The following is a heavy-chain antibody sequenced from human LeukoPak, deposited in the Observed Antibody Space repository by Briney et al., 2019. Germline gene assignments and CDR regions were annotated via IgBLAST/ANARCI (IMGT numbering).Heavy chain of an antibody. CDR1: GFIFSSYT. CDR2: ITLGGST. Sequence: PGGSLRLSCAASGFIFSSYTMNWVRQAPGKGLEWISFITLGGSTYCPDFVKGRFTISRDNGKNSLYLQMNSLRDDDTAVYYCVRDHLWAFDIWGQGTMVTVSS. V-gene: IGHV3-48*02. CDR3: VRDHLWAFDI. D-gene: IGHD2-21*01. J-gene: IGHJ3*02.